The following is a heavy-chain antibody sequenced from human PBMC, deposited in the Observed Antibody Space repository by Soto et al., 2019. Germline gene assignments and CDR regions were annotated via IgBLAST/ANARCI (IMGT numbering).Heavy chain of an antibody. CDR2: IYYSGST. V-gene: IGHV4-31*03. D-gene: IGHD3-22*01. J-gene: IGHJ5*02. Sequence: SETLSLTCTVSGGSISSGGYYWSWIRQHPGKGLEWIGYIYYSGSTYYNPSLKSRVTISVDTSKNQFSLKLSSVTAADTAVYYCARDINYYDSSGSHWFDPWGQGTLVTVSS. CDR1: GGSISSGGYY. CDR3: ARDINYYDSSGSHWFDP.